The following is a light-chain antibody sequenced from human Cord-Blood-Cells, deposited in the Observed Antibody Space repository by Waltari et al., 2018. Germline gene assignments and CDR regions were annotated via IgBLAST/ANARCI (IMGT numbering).Light chain of an antibody. CDR1: QSVSSY. CDR2: DAS. CDR3: QQRSNWPLT. J-gene: IGKJ4*01. Sequence: EIVLTQSLATLSLSPGERATLSCRASQSVSSYLASYQQKPGQAPRLLIYDASNGATGIPARFSGSWSGTDFTHTISSLEPEDFAVYYCQQRSNWPLTFGGGTKVEIK. V-gene: IGKV3-11*01.